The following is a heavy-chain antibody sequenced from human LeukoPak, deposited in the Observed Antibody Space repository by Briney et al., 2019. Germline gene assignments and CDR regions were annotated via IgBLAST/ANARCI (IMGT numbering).Heavy chain of an antibody. V-gene: IGHV1-46*01. Sequence: ASVKVSCKASGYTFTSYYMHWVRQAPGQGLEWMGIINPSGGSTSYAQKFQGRVTMTRDMSTSTVYMELSSLRSEDTAVYYCARDVNCSGGSCPQYYFDYWGQGTLVTVSS. J-gene: IGHJ4*02. CDR2: INPSGGST. D-gene: IGHD2-15*01. CDR3: ARDVNCSGGSCPQYYFDY. CDR1: GYTFTSYY.